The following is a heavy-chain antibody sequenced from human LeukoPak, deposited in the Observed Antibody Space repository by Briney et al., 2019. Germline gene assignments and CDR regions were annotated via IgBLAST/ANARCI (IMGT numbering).Heavy chain of an antibody. Sequence: GASVKVSCKASGYTFTSYYMHWVRQAPGQGLEGMGIINPSGGSTSYAQKFQGRVTMTRDTSTSTVYMELSSLRSEDTAVYYCARGIVVVPAAISGTDYWGQGTLVTVSS. D-gene: IGHD2-2*01. J-gene: IGHJ4*02. CDR2: INPSGGST. CDR3: ARGIVVVPAAISGTDY. V-gene: IGHV1-46*03. CDR1: GYTFTSYY.